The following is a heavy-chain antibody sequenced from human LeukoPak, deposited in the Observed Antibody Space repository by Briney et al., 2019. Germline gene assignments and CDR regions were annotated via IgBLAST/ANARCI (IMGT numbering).Heavy chain of an antibody. J-gene: IGHJ3*02. CDR1: GGSISSGDYY. CDR2: IYYSGST. V-gene: IGHV4-30-4*01. Sequence: SETLSLTCTVSGGSISSGDYYWSWIRQPPGKGLEWIGYIYYSGSTYYNPSLKSRVTISVDTSKNQFSLKLSSVTAADAAVYYCARYYDILTGYRNDAFDIWGQGTMVTVSS. CDR3: ARYYDILTGYRNDAFDI. D-gene: IGHD3-9*01.